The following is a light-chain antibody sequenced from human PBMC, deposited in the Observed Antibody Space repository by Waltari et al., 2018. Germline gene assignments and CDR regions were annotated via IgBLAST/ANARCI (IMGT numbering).Light chain of an antibody. CDR2: GAS. CDR3: QQYNNWPPRYT. V-gene: IGKV3-15*01. J-gene: IGKJ2*01. Sequence: EIVMTQSPATLSVSPGERATLSCRASQSLSSNLAWYQQKPGQAPRLLIYGASTRATGIPARLSGSGSGTEFTLTISSLQSEDFAVYYCQQYNNWPPRYTFGQGTKLEIK. CDR1: QSLSSN.